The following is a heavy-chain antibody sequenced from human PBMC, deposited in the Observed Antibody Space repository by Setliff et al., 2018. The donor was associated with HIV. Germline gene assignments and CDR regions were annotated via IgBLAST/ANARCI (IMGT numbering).Heavy chain of an antibody. CDR2: MYYSGST. Sequence: SETLSLTCTVSGGSISSSSYYWGWVRQPPGKGLEWLGSMYYSGSTYYTPSLTSGITISLDTSKNQFSLRMRSGTAADTAVYYCARVFVDTAVLRVLEYYFDSWGRGTLVTVSS. J-gene: IGHJ4*02. CDR3: ARVFVDTAVLRVLEYYFDS. D-gene: IGHD5-18*01. CDR1: GGSISSSSYY. V-gene: IGHV4-39*07.